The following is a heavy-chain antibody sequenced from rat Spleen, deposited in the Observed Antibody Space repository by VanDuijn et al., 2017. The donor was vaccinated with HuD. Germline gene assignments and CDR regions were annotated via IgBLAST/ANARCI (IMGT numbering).Heavy chain of an antibody. Sequence: EVQLVETGGGLVQPGRSLKLSCAASGFTFSNYYMAWVRQAPTKGLEWVATISYDGTNTYYRDSVKGRFTISRDNAKSTLYLQMNSLRSEDTATYYCTREGYGYTYGWFAYWGQGTLVTVSS. CDR2: ISYDGTNT. CDR1: GFTFSNYY. J-gene: IGHJ3*01. V-gene: IGHV5-29*01. CDR3: TREGYGYTYGWFAY. D-gene: IGHD1-9*01.